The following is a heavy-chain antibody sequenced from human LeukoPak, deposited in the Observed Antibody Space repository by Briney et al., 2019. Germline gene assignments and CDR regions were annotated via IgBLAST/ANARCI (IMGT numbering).Heavy chain of an antibody. Sequence: SETLSLTCTVSGGSISSSSYYWGWIRQPPGKGLEWIGSIYYSGSTYYNPSLKSRVTISVDTSKNQFSLKLSSVTAADTAVYYCARRVMVGATFWGQGTLVTVSS. V-gene: IGHV4-39*01. CDR3: ARRVMVGATF. D-gene: IGHD1-26*01. J-gene: IGHJ4*02. CDR1: GGSISSSSYY. CDR2: IYYSGST.